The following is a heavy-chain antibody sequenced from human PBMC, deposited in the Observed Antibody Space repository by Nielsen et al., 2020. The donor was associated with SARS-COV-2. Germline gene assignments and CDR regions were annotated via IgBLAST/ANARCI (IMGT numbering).Heavy chain of an antibody. CDR1: GFTFSSYA. V-gene: IGHV3-23*01. CDR2: ISGSGGST. D-gene: IGHD2-8*01. J-gene: IGHJ4*02. Sequence: GGSLRLSCAASGFTFSSYAMSWVRQAPGKGLEWVSAISGSGGSTYYADSVKGRFTISRDNSKNTLYLQMNSLRAEDTAVYYFAKWWGYCTNGVCSDYWGQGTLVTVSS. CDR3: AKWWGYCTNGVCSDY.